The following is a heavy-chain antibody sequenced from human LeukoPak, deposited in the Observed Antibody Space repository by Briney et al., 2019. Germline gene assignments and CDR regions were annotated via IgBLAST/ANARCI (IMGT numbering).Heavy chain of an antibody. V-gene: IGHV3-53*04. J-gene: IGHJ3*02. D-gene: IGHD3-22*01. CDR1: GFTFSSYS. Sequence: PGGSLRLSCSGSGFTFSSYSMNWVRQAPGKGLEWVSVIYSGGSTYYADSVKGRFTISRHNSKNTLYLQMNSLRAEDTAVYYCARARYYYDSSGSDAFDIWGQGTMVTVSS. CDR2: IYSGGST. CDR3: ARARYYYDSSGSDAFDI.